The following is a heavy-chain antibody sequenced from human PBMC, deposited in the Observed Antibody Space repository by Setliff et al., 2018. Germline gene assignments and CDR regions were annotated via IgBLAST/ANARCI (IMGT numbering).Heavy chain of an antibody. Sequence: SVKVSCKASGYTFTSYYIHWVRQAPGQGLEWMGGIIPIFGTTNYAQKFQGRATIITDESTSTAYMELSSLRSEDTAVYYCVREGVDSRSSTDYRYYMDVWGKGTTVTVSS. V-gene: IGHV1-69*05. D-gene: IGHD3-22*01. J-gene: IGHJ6*03. CDR1: GYTFTSYY. CDR2: IIPIFGTT. CDR3: VREGVDSRSSTDYRYYMDV.